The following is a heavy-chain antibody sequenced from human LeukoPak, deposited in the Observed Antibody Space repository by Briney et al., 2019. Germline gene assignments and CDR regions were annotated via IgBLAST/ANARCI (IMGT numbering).Heavy chain of an antibody. CDR3: TTGPVRWRQLLDF. V-gene: IGHV3-15*01. Sequence: GGSLRLSCAASGFTFTNAWMSWVRQAPGKGLEWVGRIKSSTDGGTTDYAAPVKGRFTISRDDSKNTVYLQMNSLKTEDTAVYYCTTGPVRWRQLLDFWGQGTLVTVSS. CDR1: GFTFTNAW. CDR2: IKSSTDGGTT. J-gene: IGHJ4*02. D-gene: IGHD5-24*01.